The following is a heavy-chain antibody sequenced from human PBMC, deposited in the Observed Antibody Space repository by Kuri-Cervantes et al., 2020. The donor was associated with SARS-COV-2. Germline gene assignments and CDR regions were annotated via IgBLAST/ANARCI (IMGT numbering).Heavy chain of an antibody. J-gene: IGHJ4*02. D-gene: IGHD2-2*01. Sequence: GGSLRLSCEASGFTFSSYAMHWVRQAPGKGLEWVAVISYDGSNKYYADSVKGRFTISSDNSKNSLYLQMNSLRAEDTAVYYCARSIVVVPAPFDYWGQGTLVTVSS. CDR3: ARSIVVVPAPFDY. CDR2: ISYDGSNK. CDR1: GFTFSSYA. V-gene: IGHV3-30-3*01.